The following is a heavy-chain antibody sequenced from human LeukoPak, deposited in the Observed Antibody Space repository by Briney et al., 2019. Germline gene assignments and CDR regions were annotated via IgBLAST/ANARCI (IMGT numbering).Heavy chain of an antibody. Sequence: PGGSLRLSCAASGLTFSNFPMHWVRQAPGKGLEWVALIQYDGATTNYVDSVRGRFTISRDNSKSTVYLQMNSLKPDDTAVYYCATQSITLVVVISPFDYWGQGTLVIVSS. V-gene: IGHV3-30*02. J-gene: IGHJ4*02. CDR3: ATQSITLVVVISPFDY. CDR1: GLTFSNFP. D-gene: IGHD3-22*01. CDR2: IQYDGATT.